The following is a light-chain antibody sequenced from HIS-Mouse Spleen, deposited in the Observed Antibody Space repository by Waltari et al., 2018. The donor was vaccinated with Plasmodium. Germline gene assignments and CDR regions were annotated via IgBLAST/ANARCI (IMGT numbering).Light chain of an antibody. J-gene: IGKJ5*01. V-gene: IGKV3-20*01. Sequence: DIVLTQSPGTLSLSPGARATLSCRASPSVSSSCLAWYKQKPGQAPRLLIYSASSRATGIPDRFSGSGSGTDFTLTISRLEPEDFAVYYCQQYGSSPITFGQGTRLGIK. CDR2: SAS. CDR3: QQYGSSPIT. CDR1: PSVSSSC.